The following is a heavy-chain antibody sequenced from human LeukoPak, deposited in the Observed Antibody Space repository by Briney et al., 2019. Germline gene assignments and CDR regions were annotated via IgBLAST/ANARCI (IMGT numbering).Heavy chain of an antibody. CDR2: IWYDRGDK. CDR1: GFTFSNYA. Sequence: GGSLRLSCAASGFTFSNYAMHWVRQAPGKGLEWVAVIWYDRGDKYYADSVKGRFTISRDNSKNTLYLQMNSLRAEDTAVYYCARGSYYDSSGYPDYWGQGTLVTVSS. D-gene: IGHD3-22*01. J-gene: IGHJ4*02. CDR3: ARGSYYDSSGYPDY. V-gene: IGHV3-30*06.